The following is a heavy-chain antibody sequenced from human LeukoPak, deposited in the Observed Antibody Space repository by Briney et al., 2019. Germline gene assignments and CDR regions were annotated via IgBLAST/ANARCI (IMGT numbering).Heavy chain of an antibody. Sequence: PSETLSLTCTVSGDSIRNYYWSWIRQPPGKGLEWIAFIHTSGDTNYNPSLKTRATISVDMSKNQFSLRLGSVTAADTAVYYCARHAADYYYMDVWGQGTTVIVSS. J-gene: IGHJ6*03. CDR1: GDSIRNYY. CDR3: ARHAADYYYMDV. V-gene: IGHV4-4*09. D-gene: IGHD6-25*01. CDR2: IHTSGDT.